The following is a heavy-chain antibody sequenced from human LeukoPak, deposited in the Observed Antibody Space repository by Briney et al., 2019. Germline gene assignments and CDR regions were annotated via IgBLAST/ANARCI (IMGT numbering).Heavy chain of an antibody. Sequence: PGGSLRLSCAASGFSFSSYWMHWVRQAPGKGLVWVSRIKNDETSTKYADSVKGRFTISRDDAKNTLYVQMDSLTAEDTAVYYCATGRGIYAYGVWGQGTMVTVSS. CDR2: IKNDETST. V-gene: IGHV3-74*03. CDR3: ATGRGIYAYGV. CDR1: GFSFSSYW. J-gene: IGHJ3*01. D-gene: IGHD3-10*01.